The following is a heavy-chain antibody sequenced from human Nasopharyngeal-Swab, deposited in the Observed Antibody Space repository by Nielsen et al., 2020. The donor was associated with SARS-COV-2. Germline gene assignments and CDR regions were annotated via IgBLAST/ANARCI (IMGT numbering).Heavy chain of an antibody. J-gene: IGHJ5*02. V-gene: IGHV3-23*01. CDR1: GFTFSSYA. Sequence: GESLKISCAASGFTFSSYAMSWVRQASGKGLEWVSAISGSGGSTYYADSVKGRFTISRDNSKNTLYLQMNSLRAEDTAVYYCAKYAPATNWFDPWGQGTLVTVSS. CDR2: ISGSGGST. D-gene: IGHD2-2*01. CDR3: AKYAPATNWFDP.